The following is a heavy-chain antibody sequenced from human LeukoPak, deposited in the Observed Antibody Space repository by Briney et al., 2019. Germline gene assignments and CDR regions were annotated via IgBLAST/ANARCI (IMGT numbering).Heavy chain of an antibody. CDR3: ASLGIAVAGTMPGGDDY. CDR2: IYYSGST. J-gene: IGHJ4*02. CDR1: GGSISSYY. V-gene: IGHV4-59*08. D-gene: IGHD6-19*01. Sequence: SETLSLTRAVSGGSISSYYWSWIRQPPGKGLEWIGYIYYSGSTNYNPSLKSRVTISVDTSKNQFSLKLSSVTAADTAVYYCASLGIAVAGTMPGGDDYWGQGTLVTVSS.